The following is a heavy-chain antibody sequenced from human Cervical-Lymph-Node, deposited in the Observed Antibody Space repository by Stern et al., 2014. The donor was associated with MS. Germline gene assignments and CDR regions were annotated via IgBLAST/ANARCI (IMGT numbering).Heavy chain of an antibody. CDR2: INSDESST. CDR1: GFTFSTYW. J-gene: IGHJ3*02. CDR3: ARGVMVAATYAYDI. Sequence: EVQLVESGGGLVQPGGSLRLSCAASGFTFSTYWMHWVRQAPGKGLVWVSRINSDESSTTYAASVKGRFSISRDNDKNTLYLQMNSLRAEDTAVYYCARGVMVAATYAYDIWGQGTMVTISS. D-gene: IGHD2-15*01. V-gene: IGHV3-74*02.